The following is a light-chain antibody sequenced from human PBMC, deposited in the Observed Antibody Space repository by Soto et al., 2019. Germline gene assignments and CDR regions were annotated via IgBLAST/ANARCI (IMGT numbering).Light chain of an antibody. CDR2: DNN. J-gene: IGLJ1*01. V-gene: IGLV1-51*01. CDR1: SSNIGNNF. Sequence: QSVLTQPPSVSAAPGQKVTISCSGSSSNIGNNFVSWYQQLPGTAPKLLIYDNNKRPSGIPDRFSGSKSGTSATLGITGRQTGDEADYYCGTWENSLSAVVFGAATKLTVL. CDR3: GTWENSLSAVV.